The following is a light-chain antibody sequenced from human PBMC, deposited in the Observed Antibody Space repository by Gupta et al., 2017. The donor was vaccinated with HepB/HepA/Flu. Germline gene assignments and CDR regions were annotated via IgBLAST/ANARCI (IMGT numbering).Light chain of an antibody. V-gene: IGLV2-14*03. CDR1: NSDFGDFNY. CDR2: EVN. Sequence: QSALTQPASVSGSPGQSITISCTGTNSDFGDFNYVSWYQQHPGKAPKLLISEVNKRPSGISNRFSGSKSGNTASLTISGLQTEDEADYYCSSFTYTTTLVVFGGGTKLTVL. CDR3: SSFTYTTTLVV. J-gene: IGLJ2*01.